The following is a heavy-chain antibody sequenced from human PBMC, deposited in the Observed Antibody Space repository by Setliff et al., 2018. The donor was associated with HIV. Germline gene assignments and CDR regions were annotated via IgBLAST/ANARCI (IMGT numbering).Heavy chain of an antibody. CDR3: AKAGGAGAAGIMPYYYYYMDV. CDR1: GFTFDDYA. CDR2: ITWDGGST. D-gene: IGHD6-13*01. V-gene: IGHV3-43D*04. Sequence: GSLRLSCAASGFTFDDYAMHWVRQAPGKGLEWVSLITWDGGSTYYADSVKGRFTFSRDNSKNSLYLQMNSLRAEDTALYYCAKAGGAGAAGIMPYYYYYMDVWGKGTTVTVSS. J-gene: IGHJ6*03.